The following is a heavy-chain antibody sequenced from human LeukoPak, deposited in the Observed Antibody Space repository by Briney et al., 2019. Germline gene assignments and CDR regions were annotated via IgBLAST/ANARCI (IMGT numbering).Heavy chain of an antibody. Sequence: PSETLSLTCTVSGGPIYSYYWSWIRQTAGKGLEWIGRLYPGVSPNYNPSLKSRATMSVDTSKKQFALKLNTVTAADTAVYYCARLRFYDSTGYSPGHYMDVWGKGTTVTVSS. J-gene: IGHJ6*03. D-gene: IGHD3-22*01. CDR2: LYPGVSP. CDR3: ARLRFYDSTGYSPGHYMDV. CDR1: GGPIYSYY. V-gene: IGHV4-4*07.